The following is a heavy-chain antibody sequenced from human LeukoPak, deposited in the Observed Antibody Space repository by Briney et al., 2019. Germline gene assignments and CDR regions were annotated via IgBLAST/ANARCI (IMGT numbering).Heavy chain of an antibody. CDR2: IYPGDSDT. V-gene: IGHV5-51*01. CDR1: GYSFTNYW. CDR3: ARFSASYSGSYYH. Sequence: GESLKISCKGSGYSFTNYWIGWVRQMPGKGLEWMGIIYPGDSDTRYSPSFQGQVTISADKSISTAYLQWSSLKASDTAMYYCARFSASYSGSYYHWGQGTLVTVSS. J-gene: IGHJ5*02. D-gene: IGHD1-26*01.